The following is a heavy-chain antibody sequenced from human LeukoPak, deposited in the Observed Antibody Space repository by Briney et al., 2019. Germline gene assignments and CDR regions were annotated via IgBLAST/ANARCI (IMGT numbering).Heavy chain of an antibody. Sequence: GGSLRLSCAASGFTFSNYAMSWVRQAPGKGLEWVSTISGSGVTTYYVDSAKGRFTISRDNSKNTLYLQMNSLRAEDTAIFYCAKESPHFDYWGQGTLVTVSS. CDR1: GFTFSNYA. J-gene: IGHJ4*02. CDR3: AKESPHFDY. CDR2: ISGSGVTT. V-gene: IGHV3-23*01.